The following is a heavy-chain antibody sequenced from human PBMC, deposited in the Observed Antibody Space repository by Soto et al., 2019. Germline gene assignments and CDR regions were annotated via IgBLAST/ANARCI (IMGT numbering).Heavy chain of an antibody. CDR2: ISAYNGNT. D-gene: IGHD6-6*01. V-gene: IGHV1-18*04. CDR1: GYTFTSYG. Sequence: ASVKVSCKASGYTFTSYGISWVRQAPGQGLEWMGWISAYNGNTNYAQKPQGRVTMTTDTSTSTAYMELRSLRSDDTAVYYCARVVPTTPAIAARLFNWFDPWGQGTLVTVSS. J-gene: IGHJ5*02. CDR3: ARVVPTTPAIAARLFNWFDP.